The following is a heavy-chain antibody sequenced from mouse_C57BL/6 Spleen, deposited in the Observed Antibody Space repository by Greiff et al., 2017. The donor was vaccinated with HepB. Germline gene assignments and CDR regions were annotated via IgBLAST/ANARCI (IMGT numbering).Heavy chain of an antibody. CDR2: IYPGDGDT. J-gene: IGHJ2*01. Sequence: QVQLQQSGPELVKPGASVKISCKASGYAFSSSWMNWVKQRPGKGLEWIGRIYPGDGDTNYNGKFKGKATLTAYKSSSTAYMQLSSLTSEDSAVYFCAREEDYYGSSPYYFDYWGQGTTLTVSS. CDR3: AREEDYYGSSPYYFDY. V-gene: IGHV1-82*01. CDR1: GYAFSSSW. D-gene: IGHD1-1*01.